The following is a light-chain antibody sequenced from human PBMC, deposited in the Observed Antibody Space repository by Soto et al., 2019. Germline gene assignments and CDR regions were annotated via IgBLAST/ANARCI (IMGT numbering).Light chain of an antibody. CDR3: QPYGSSPQT. V-gene: IGKV3-15*01. Sequence: EIVMTQSPATLSVSPGERATLSCRASQSVSSNLAWYQQKPGQAPRLLIYGASTRATGIPARFSGSGSGTEFTLTISSLQSEDFAVYYCQPYGSSPQTFGQGTKVDIK. CDR1: QSVSSN. J-gene: IGKJ1*01. CDR2: GAS.